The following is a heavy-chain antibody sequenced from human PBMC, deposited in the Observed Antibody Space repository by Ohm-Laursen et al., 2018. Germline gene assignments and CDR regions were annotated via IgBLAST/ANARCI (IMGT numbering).Heavy chain of an antibody. D-gene: IGHD3-3*01. Sequence: SLRLSCAASGFTFSSYAMSWVRQAPGEGLEWVSAISGSGGSTYYADSVKGRFTISRDNSKNTLYLQMNSLRAEDTAVYYCARGGDDYDFWSGENNWFDPWGQGTLVTVSS. CDR3: ARGGDDYDFWSGENNWFDP. V-gene: IGHV3-23*01. J-gene: IGHJ5*02. CDR1: GFTFSSYA. CDR2: ISGSGGST.